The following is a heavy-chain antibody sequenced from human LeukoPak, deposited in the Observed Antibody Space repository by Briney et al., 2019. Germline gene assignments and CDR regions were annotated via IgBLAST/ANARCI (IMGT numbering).Heavy chain of an antibody. CDR2: INPSGGST. Sequence: ASVKVSCKASGYTFTSYYMHWVRQAPGQGLEWMGIINPSGGSTSYAQKFQGRVTITADESTSTAYMELSSLRSEDTAVYYCARPGYYDSSGLHPLDYWGQGTLVTVSS. V-gene: IGHV1-46*01. D-gene: IGHD3-22*01. CDR1: GYTFTSYY. J-gene: IGHJ4*02. CDR3: ARPGYYDSSGLHPLDY.